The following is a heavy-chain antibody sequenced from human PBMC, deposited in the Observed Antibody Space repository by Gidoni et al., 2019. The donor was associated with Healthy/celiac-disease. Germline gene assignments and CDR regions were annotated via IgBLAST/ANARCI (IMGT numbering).Heavy chain of an antibody. Sequence: EVQLLESGGGLVQPGGSLRLSCAASGFTFSSYAMSWVRQAPGKGLDWVSASSGSGGSTYYADSVKGRFTISRDNSKNTLYLQMNSLRAEDTAVYYCAKDGRLPNSAFDIWGQGTMVTVSS. CDR2: SSGSGGST. CDR3: AKDGRLPNSAFDI. CDR1: GFTFSSYA. V-gene: IGHV3-23*01. J-gene: IGHJ3*02.